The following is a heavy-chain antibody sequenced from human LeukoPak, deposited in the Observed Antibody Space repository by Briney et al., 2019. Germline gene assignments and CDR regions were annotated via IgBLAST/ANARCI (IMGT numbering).Heavy chain of an antibody. V-gene: IGHV1-46*01. Sequence: ASVKVSCKASGYTFTGYYMHWVRQAPGQGLEWMGIINPSGGSTSYAQKFQGRVTMTRDTSTSTVYMELSSLRSEDTAVYYCARGDLIQLWSYYFDYWGQGALVTVSS. D-gene: IGHD5-18*01. CDR1: GYTFTGYY. CDR2: INPSGGST. CDR3: ARGDLIQLWSYYFDY. J-gene: IGHJ4*02.